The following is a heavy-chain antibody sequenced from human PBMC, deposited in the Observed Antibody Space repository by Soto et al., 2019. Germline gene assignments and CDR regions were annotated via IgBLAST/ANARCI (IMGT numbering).Heavy chain of an antibody. J-gene: IGHJ4*02. CDR3: AKSSYYDSSGYYSTEDYFDY. D-gene: IGHD3-22*01. Sequence: PGGSLRLSCAASGFTFSSYAMSWVRQAPGKGLEWVSAISGSGGSTYYADSVKGRFTISRDNSKNTLYLQMNSLRAEDTAVYYCAKSSYYDSSGYYSTEDYFDYWGQGTLVTVSS. CDR2: ISGSGGST. CDR1: GFTFSSYA. V-gene: IGHV3-23*01.